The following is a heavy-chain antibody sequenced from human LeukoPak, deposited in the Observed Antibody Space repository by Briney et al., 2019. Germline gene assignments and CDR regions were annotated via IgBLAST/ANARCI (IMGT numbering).Heavy chain of an antibody. J-gene: IGHJ4*02. Sequence: PSETLSLTCTVSGASISSTSYCWGWIRQPAGKGLEWIGHIHTSGSTNYNPSLKSRVTISVDTSKNQFSLKLSSVTAADTAVYYCARAIEVGAMTPFDYWGQGTLVTVSS. CDR2: IHTSGST. D-gene: IGHD1-26*01. CDR3: ARAIEVGAMTPFDY. CDR1: GASISSTSYC. V-gene: IGHV4-61*09.